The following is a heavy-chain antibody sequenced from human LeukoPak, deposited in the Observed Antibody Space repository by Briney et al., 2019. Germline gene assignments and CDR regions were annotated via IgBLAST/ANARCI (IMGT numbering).Heavy chain of an antibody. Sequence: GRSLRLSYAASGFTFDDYAMHWVRQAPGKGLDWVSGISWNSGSIGYADSVKGRFTISRDNAKNSLYLQMNSLRAEDTALYYCAKDRGGGHSSSYYYFDYWGQGTLVTVSS. D-gene: IGHD6-6*01. J-gene: IGHJ4*02. CDR2: ISWNSGSI. CDR1: GFTFDDYA. V-gene: IGHV3-9*01. CDR3: AKDRGGGHSSSYYYFDY.